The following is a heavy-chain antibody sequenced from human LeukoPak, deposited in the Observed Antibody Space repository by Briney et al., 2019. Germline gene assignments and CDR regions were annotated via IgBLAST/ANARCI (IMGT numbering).Heavy chain of an antibody. CDR3: ARDLYYYDSSGYSDAFDI. V-gene: IGHV1-24*01. Sequence: ASVKVSCKVSGHTLTEVAFHWVRQAPGKGLEWMGTFDPDEGETVYAQKFQGRVTMTTDTSTSTAYMELRSLRSDDTAVYYCARDLYYYDSSGYSDAFDIWGQGTMVTVSS. CDR2: FDPDEGET. D-gene: IGHD3-22*01. J-gene: IGHJ3*02. CDR1: GHTLTEVA.